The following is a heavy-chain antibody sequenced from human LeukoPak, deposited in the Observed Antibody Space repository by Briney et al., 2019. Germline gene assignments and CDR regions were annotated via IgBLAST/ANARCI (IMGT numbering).Heavy chain of an antibody. V-gene: IGHV4-31*03. Sequence: ASETLSLTCTVSGGSISSGDYYWNWIRQHPEKSLEWIGYIFYSGSAYYNPSLKSRVTISVDTSKNQFSLKLSSVTAADTAVYYCARGSTLIRGFDYWGQGTLVTVSS. CDR1: GGSISSGDYY. CDR2: IFYSGSA. CDR3: ARGSTLIRGFDY. D-gene: IGHD3-10*01. J-gene: IGHJ4*02.